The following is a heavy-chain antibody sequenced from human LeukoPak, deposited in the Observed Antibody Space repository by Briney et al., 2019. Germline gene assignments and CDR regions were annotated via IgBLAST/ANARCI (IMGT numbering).Heavy chain of an antibody. CDR1: GLTLSDDY. J-gene: IGHJ4*02. Sequence: GGSLRLSCAASGLTLSDDYMTWVRQAPGKGLESVLIMTTSGNIKSSADSVKGRFTISRDNANNILHLQMNSLRAEDTGVYYCARDGGYCSGGSCYSSDYWGQGTLVTVSS. V-gene: IGHV3-11*04. CDR3: ARDGGYCSGGSCYSSDY. CDR2: MTTSGNIK. D-gene: IGHD2-15*01.